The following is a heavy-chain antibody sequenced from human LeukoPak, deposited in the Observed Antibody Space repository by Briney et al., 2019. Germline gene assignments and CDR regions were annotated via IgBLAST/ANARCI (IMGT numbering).Heavy chain of an antibody. CDR1: GGSINSFY. J-gene: IGHJ4*02. CDR2: ISSSSSTI. Sequence: ETLSLTCTVSGGSINSFYWSWVRRPPGKGLEWVSYISSSSSTIYYADSVKGRFTISRDNAKNSLYLQMNSLRAEDTAVYYCARDLGILTGYYDPSFDYWGQGTLVTVSS. D-gene: IGHD3-9*01. CDR3: ARDLGILTGYYDPSFDY. V-gene: IGHV3-48*04.